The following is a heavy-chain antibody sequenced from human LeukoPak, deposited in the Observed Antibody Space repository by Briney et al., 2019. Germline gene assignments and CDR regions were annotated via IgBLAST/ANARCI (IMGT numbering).Heavy chain of an antibody. CDR2: IYHSGST. CDR3: ARSVVVVAATVWFDP. J-gene: IGHJ5*02. Sequence: SETLSLTCTVSGGSISSYYWSWIRQPPGKGLEWIGYIYHSGSTNYNPSLKSRVTISVDTSKNQFSLKLSSVTAADTAVYYCARSVVVVAATVWFDPWGQGTLVTVSS. D-gene: IGHD2-15*01. V-gene: IGHV4-59*01. CDR1: GGSISSYY.